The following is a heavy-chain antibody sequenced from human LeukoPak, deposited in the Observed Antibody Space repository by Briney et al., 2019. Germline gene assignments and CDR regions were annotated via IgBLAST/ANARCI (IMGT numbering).Heavy chain of an antibody. D-gene: IGHD1-26*01. CDR2: INSDGSST. CDR1: GFTFSSYW. Sequence: GGSLRLSCAASGFTFSSYWMHWVRQAPGKGLVWVSRINSDGSSTNYADFVKGRFTISRDNAKNTLYLQMNSLRTEDTAVYYCATDLWVSYYDNPLDYWGQGTLVTVSS. V-gene: IGHV3-74*01. CDR3: ATDLWVSYYDNPLDY. J-gene: IGHJ4*02.